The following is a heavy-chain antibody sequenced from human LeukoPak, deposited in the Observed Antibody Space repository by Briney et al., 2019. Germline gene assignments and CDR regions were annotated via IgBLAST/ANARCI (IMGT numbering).Heavy chain of an antibody. CDR3: ARGQVPAARGYNWFDP. V-gene: IGHV4-34*01. Sequence: SENLSLTCAVYGWSFNDYYWNWIRQPPGKGLEWIGEINARGDTNYNPSLESRVTISVDTSKNQFSLRLTSMIAADTALYYCARGQVPAARGYNWFDPWGQGTLVTVSS. CDR2: INARGDT. J-gene: IGHJ5*02. CDR1: GWSFNDYY. D-gene: IGHD2-2*01.